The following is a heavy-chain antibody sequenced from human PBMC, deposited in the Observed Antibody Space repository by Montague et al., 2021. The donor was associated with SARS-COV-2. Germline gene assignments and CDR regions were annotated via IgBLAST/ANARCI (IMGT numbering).Heavy chain of an antibody. J-gene: IGHJ6*02. Sequence: SETLSLTCTVSGGSISSSDYYWGWIRQPPGKGLEWIGTIYYSGSTYYTPSLKSRVTISVDTSKNQFSLKLTSLTAADTAVYYCARSSGYNYDISYYGMDVWSQGATVTVSS. V-gene: IGHV4-39*01. CDR3: ARSSGYNYDISYYGMDV. CDR1: GGSISSSDYY. CDR2: IYYSGST. D-gene: IGHD5-18*01.